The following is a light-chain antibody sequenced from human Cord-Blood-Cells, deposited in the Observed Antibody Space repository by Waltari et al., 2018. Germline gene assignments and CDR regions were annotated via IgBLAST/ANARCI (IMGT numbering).Light chain of an antibody. CDR1: QSISSY. J-gene: IGKJ4*01. Sequence: DIQMNQSPSSLSASVGDRVTITCRASQSISSYLNWYQQKPGKAPKLLIYAASSLQSGVPSRFSGSGSGTDFTLTISSLQPEDFATYYCQQRSTFGGGTKVEIK. CDR3: QQRST. CDR2: AAS. V-gene: IGKV1-39*01.